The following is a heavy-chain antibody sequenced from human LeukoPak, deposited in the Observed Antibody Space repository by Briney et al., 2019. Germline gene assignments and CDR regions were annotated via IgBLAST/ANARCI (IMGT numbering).Heavy chain of an antibody. J-gene: IGHJ3*02. CDR3: AKFRKPMALVDAFDT. Sequence: TGGSLRLSCAASGFTFSSYGMSWVRQAPGKGLEWVSAISGSGGSTYYADSVKGRFIISRDNSKNTLYLQMNSLRDEDTAVYYCAKFRKPMALVDAFDTWGQGIMVSVSS. CDR1: GFTFSSYG. V-gene: IGHV3-23*01. CDR2: ISGSGGST. D-gene: IGHD1-14*01.